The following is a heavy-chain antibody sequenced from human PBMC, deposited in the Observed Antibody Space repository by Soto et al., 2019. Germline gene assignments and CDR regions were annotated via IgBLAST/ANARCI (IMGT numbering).Heavy chain of an antibody. CDR1: GFSLSTSGVG. Sequence: ITLKASGPTLVKPTQPLTLTCTFSGFSLSTSGVGVGWIRQPPGKSLEWVALIYWDDDKRYSPSLESRLFINKDPSKNHVVHTMTNLDPVDTAIYDCANRLYYDCSGNPRMNDYWGKGTVDTDSS. D-gene: IGHD3-22*01. CDR3: ANRLYYDCSGNPRMNDY. CDR2: IYWDDDK. V-gene: IGHV2-5*02. J-gene: IGHJ4*02.